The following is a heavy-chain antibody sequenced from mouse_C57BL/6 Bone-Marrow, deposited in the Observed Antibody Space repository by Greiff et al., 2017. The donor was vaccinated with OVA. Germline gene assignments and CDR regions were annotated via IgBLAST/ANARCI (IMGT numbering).Heavy chain of an antibody. CDR1: GYTFTSYW. D-gene: IGHD1-1*01. Sequence: QVQLQQPGAELVKPGASVKLSCKASGYTFTSYWLHWVKQRPGQGLEWIGMIHPNSGSTNYNEKFKSKATLTVDKSSSTAYMQLSSLTSEDSAVYYCARDGSFYWYFDVWGTGTTVTVSS. CDR2: IHPNSGST. J-gene: IGHJ1*03. V-gene: IGHV1-64*01. CDR3: ARDGSFYWYFDV.